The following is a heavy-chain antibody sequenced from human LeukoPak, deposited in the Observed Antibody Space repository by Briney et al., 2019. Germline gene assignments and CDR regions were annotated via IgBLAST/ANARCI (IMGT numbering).Heavy chain of an antibody. CDR2: ISAYNGNT. CDR1: GYTFTSYG. V-gene: IGHV1-18*01. CDR3: ARDSSWNYYDSSGHFDY. D-gene: IGHD3-22*01. J-gene: IGHJ4*02. Sequence: ASVKVSCKASGYTFTSYGISWVRQAPGQGLEWMGWISAYNGNTNYAQKLQGRVTMTTGTSTSTAYMELRSLRSDDTAVYYCARDSSWNYYDSSGHFDYWGQGTLVTVSS.